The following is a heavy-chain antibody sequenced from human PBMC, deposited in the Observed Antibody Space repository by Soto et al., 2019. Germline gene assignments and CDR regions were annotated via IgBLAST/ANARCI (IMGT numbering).Heavy chain of an antibody. Sequence: QVQLQESGPGLVKPSQTLSLTCTVSGGSISSGGYYWSWIRQHPGKGLEWIGYIYYSGSTYYNPSLKSRVTISVDTSKNHFSLKLRSVTAADTAVYYCARSHYDFWSGSPNWFDPWGQGTLVTVSS. D-gene: IGHD3-3*01. CDR1: GGSISSGGYY. CDR2: IYYSGST. CDR3: ARSHYDFWSGSPNWFDP. V-gene: IGHV4-31*03. J-gene: IGHJ5*02.